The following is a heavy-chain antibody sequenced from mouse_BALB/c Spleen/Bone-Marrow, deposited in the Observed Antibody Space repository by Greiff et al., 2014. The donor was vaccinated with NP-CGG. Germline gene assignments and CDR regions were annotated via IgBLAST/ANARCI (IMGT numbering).Heavy chain of an antibody. CDR1: GYTFTDHA. CDR3: ARSGKVRNAMDY. J-gene: IGHJ4*01. D-gene: IGHD2-14*01. Sequence: VQLQQSGAKLVRPGVSVKISCKGSGYTFTDHAIHWVKRSHAKSLEWIGVISGYYGDAIYNQKFKGKATMTVDKFSSTAYMELARLTSEDSAIYYCARSGKVRNAMDYWGQGTSVTASS. CDR2: ISGYYGDA. V-gene: IGHV1S137*01.